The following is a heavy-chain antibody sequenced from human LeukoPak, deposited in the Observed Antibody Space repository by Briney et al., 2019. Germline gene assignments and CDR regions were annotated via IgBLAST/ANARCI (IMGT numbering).Heavy chain of an antibody. Sequence: SETLSLTCTVSGGSISSYYWSWIRQPPGKGLEWIGYIYYSGSTNYNPSLKSRVTISVDTPKNQFSLKLSSVTAADTAVYYCARAMTTVSYYYYYYMDVWGKGTTVTVSS. CDR1: GGSISSYY. J-gene: IGHJ6*03. D-gene: IGHD4-17*01. CDR3: ARAMTTVSYYYYYYMDV. V-gene: IGHV4-59*01. CDR2: IYYSGST.